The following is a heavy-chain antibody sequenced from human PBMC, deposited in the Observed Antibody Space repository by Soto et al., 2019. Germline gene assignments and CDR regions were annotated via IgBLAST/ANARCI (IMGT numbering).Heavy chain of an antibody. CDR2: INPNSGGT. CDR3: ARVRWAAAGKKGIIAGTPDYDY. V-gene: IGHV1-2*02. D-gene: IGHD6-13*01. Sequence: ASVKVSCKASGYTFTSYGISWVRQAPGQGLEWMGWINPNSGGTNYAQKFQGRVTMTRDTSISTAYMELSRLRSDDTAVYYCARVRWAAAGKKGIIAGTPDYDYWGQGTLVTVSS. CDR1: GYTFTSYG. J-gene: IGHJ4*02.